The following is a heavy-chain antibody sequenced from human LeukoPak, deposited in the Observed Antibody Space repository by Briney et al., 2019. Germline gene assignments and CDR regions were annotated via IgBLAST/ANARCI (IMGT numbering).Heavy chain of an antibody. CDR2: IWYDGINN. D-gene: IGHD6-13*01. CDR3: ARDYSRNSFDY. V-gene: IGHV3-33*01. Sequence: PGRSLRLSCAASGFTFSNYDMHWVRQAPGKGLEWVAVIWYDGINNYYADSVKGRFSISRDNSKNALYLQMSSLSAEDTAVYFCARDYSRNSFDYWGQGTLVTVSS. J-gene: IGHJ4*02. CDR1: GFTFSNYD.